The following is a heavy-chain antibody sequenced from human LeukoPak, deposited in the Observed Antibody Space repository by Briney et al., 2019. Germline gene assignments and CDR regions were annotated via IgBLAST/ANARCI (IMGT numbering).Heavy chain of an antibody. CDR1: GFTFDDYG. D-gene: IGHD3-22*01. V-gene: IGHV3-20*04. J-gene: IGHJ3*02. Sequence: GGSLRLSCAASGFTFDDYGMSWVRQAPGKGLEWVSGINWNGGSTGYADSVKGRFTISRDNAKNSLYLQMNSLRAEDTAVYYCARGKRRYYYDSSDAFDIWGQGTMVTVSS. CDR2: INWNGGST. CDR3: ARGKRRYYYDSSDAFDI.